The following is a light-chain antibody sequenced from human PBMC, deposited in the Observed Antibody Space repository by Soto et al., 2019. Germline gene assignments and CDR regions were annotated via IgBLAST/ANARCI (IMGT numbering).Light chain of an antibody. V-gene: IGKV3-15*01. CDR2: DTS. Sequence: QTAGRLSVSPGERATLSCRSSQSVRFKLAWYQHKPGQAPRLLIYDTSTRATGIPARFSGSGFWTEFTLSIISLQSQDFSGSFCQHYNCWAPITFGRGTRLEIK. CDR3: QHYNCWAPIT. J-gene: IGKJ5*01. CDR1: QSVRFK.